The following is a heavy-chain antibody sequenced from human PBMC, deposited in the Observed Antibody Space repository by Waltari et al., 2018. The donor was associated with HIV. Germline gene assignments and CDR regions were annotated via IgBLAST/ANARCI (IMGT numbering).Heavy chain of an antibody. CDR1: AYTFTGYY. CDR2: INPNSGGT. V-gene: IGHV1-2*02. D-gene: IGHD2-2*01. J-gene: IGHJ4*02. Sequence: QVHAVQAGAGVKKPGDLVTASRTATAYTFTGYYVHLGRQAPGQGLEWMGWINPNSGGTNYAQKFQGRVTMTRDTSISTAYMELSRLRSDDTAVYYCVGGRGDQLPHYFDYWGQGTLVTVSS. CDR3: VGGRGDQLPHYFDY.